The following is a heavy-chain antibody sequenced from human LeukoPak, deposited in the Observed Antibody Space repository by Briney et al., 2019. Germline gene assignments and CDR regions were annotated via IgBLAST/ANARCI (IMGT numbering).Heavy chain of an antibody. CDR1: GFTFSSYA. D-gene: IGHD2-2*01. J-gene: IGHJ4*02. V-gene: IGHV3-23*01. Sequence: GGSLRLSCAASGFTFSSYAMSWVRQAPGKGLEWVSAISGSGGSTYYADSVKGRFTISRDNSKNTLYLQMNSLRAEDTAVYYCATEYCSSTSCYASFDYWGQGTLVTASS. CDR2: ISGSGGST. CDR3: ATEYCSSTSCYASFDY.